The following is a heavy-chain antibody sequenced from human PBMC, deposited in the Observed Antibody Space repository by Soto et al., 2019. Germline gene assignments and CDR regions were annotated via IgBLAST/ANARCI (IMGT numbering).Heavy chain of an antibody. CDR1: GYTFTSYA. Sequence: QVQLVQSGAEVKKPGASVKVSCKASGYTFTSYAMHWVRQAPGQRLEWMGWINAGNGNTKYSQNFQGRVTITRDTXXXXXXXXXXXXXXXXXXXXXXXXXIRLXGDYWGQGTLVTVSS. CDR2: INAGNGNT. V-gene: IGHV1-3*01. J-gene: IGHJ4*02. CDR3: XXXIRLXGDY.